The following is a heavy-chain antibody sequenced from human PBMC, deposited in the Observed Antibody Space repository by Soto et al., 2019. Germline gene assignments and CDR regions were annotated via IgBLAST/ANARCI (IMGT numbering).Heavy chain of an antibody. V-gene: IGHV1-69*01. CDR3: ARNAESYGFDI. Sequence: QVQLVQSGAEVKKPGSSVKVSCKASGDTFTNYAINWVRQAPGQGLEWMGGFIPIFDAANYAQNFRGRVTITADESTSTAYMELSGLRSEDTAMYYCARNAESYGFDIWGQGTLVTVSS. D-gene: IGHD3-10*01. CDR1: GDTFTNYA. J-gene: IGHJ3*02. CDR2: FIPIFDAA.